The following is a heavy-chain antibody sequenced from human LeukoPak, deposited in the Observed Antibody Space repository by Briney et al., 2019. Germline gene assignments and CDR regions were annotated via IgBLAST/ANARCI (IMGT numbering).Heavy chain of an antibody. Sequence: PGGSLRLSRAASGFSLSNYWMHWVRQAPGKGLVWVTRMNSDGSATYYADSVQGRFTISRDNAKHTLYLQMNSLRAEDTAMYFCAKGPNYFDSWGQGTLVTVSS. J-gene: IGHJ4*02. CDR3: AKGPNYFDS. CDR2: MNSDGSAT. V-gene: IGHV3-74*01. CDR1: GFSLSNYW.